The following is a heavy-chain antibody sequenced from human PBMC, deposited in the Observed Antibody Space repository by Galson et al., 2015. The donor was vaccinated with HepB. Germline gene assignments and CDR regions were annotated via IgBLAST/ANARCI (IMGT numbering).Heavy chain of an antibody. Sequence: SLRLSCAASGFTFDDYAMHWVRQAPGKGLEWVSLISWDGGSTYYADSVKGRFTISRDNSKNSLYLQMNSLRAEDTALYYCAKDAQLWGGNIAVAGPYYYYGMDVWGQGTLVTVSS. CDR1: GFTFDDYA. D-gene: IGHD6-19*01. J-gene: IGHJ6*02. CDR2: ISWDGGST. V-gene: IGHV3-43D*03. CDR3: AKDAQLWGGNIAVAGPYYYYGMDV.